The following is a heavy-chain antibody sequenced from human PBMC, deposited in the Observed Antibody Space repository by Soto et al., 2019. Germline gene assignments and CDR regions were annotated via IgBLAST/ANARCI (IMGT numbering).Heavy chain of an antibody. Sequence: SLTCTVSNGSISNYFSSWIRQSPGKGLEWIGYVYYTGSTSYNPSLKGRVTMSVDTSKMQFSLKLSSVTAADTAVYYCARYSSGWPGNGMDVWGQGTTVTVSS. V-gene: IGHV4-59*01. CDR3: ARYSSGWPGNGMDV. CDR2: VYYTGST. CDR1: NGSISNYF. D-gene: IGHD6-19*01. J-gene: IGHJ6*02.